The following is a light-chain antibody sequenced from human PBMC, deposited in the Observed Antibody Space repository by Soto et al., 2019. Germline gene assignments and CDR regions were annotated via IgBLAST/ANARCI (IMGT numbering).Light chain of an antibody. Sequence: QSVLTQPASVSGSPGQSITISCTGTSSDVGGYNYVSWYQQHPGTAPKLMIYEVSNRPSGVSNRFSGSKSGNTASLTISGLQAQDEADYYCRSYTSSSSDYVFGTGTKVTVL. CDR1: SSDVGGYNY. CDR3: RSYTSSSSDYV. CDR2: EVS. J-gene: IGLJ1*01. V-gene: IGLV2-14*01.